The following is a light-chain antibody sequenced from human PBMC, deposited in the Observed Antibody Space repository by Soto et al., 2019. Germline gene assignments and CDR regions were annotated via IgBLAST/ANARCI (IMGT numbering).Light chain of an antibody. V-gene: IGLV1-44*01. CDR3: ATWNDSLNGHVV. CDR2: SNN. J-gene: IGLJ2*01. CDR1: SSNIGRNT. Sequence: QSVLTQPPSASGTPGQRVTISCSGSSSNIGRNTVNWYQQLPGTAPKLLIYSNNQRPSGVPDRSSGSKSGISASLAISGLQSEDEADYYCATWNDSLNGHVVFGGGTKLTVL.